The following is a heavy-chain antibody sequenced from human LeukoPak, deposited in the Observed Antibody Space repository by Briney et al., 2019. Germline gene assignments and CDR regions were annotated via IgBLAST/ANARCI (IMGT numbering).Heavy chain of an antibody. Sequence: GESLKISCKGSGYKFTSNWIGWVRPMPGKGLEWMGIIHPSDSDTRYSPSFQGQVTISADKTISTVYLQWSSLKASDTAMYYCARPSYSSSWLPFDYWGQGTLVTVSS. V-gene: IGHV5-51*01. J-gene: IGHJ4*02. CDR1: GYKFTSNW. CDR3: ARPSYSSSWLPFDY. D-gene: IGHD6-13*01. CDR2: IHPSDSDT.